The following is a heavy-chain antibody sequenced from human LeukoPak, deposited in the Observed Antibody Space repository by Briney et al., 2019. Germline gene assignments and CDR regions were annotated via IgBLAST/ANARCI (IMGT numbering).Heavy chain of an antibody. D-gene: IGHD5-18*01. CDR1: GGSFSGYY. CDR3: ARGRLLKHTRGSQYAFDI. J-gene: IGHJ3*02. V-gene: IGHV4-34*01. Sequence: PSETLSLTCAVYGGSFSGYYWSWIRQPPGKGLEWIGEINHSGSTNYNPSLKSRVTISVDTSKNQFSLKLSSVTAADTAVYYCARGRLLKHTRGSQYAFDIWGQGTMVTVSS. CDR2: INHSGST.